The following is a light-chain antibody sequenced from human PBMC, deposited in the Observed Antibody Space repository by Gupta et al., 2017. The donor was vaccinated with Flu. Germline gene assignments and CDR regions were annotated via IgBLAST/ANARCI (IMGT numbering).Light chain of an antibody. Sequence: ATLSLSPGERATLSCRASETITSYLTWYQQKPGQAPRLLIYGASNRATGIPARFSGSGSGTDFTLTISSLEREDFAVYYCQHHSNWPSITFGQGTRLEIK. CDR1: ETITSY. V-gene: IGKV3-11*01. CDR3: QHHSNWPSIT. J-gene: IGKJ5*01. CDR2: GAS.